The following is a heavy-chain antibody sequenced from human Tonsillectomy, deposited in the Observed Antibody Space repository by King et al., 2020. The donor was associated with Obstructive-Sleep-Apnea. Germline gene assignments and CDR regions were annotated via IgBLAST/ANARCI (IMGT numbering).Heavy chain of an antibody. CDR2: INSSSSYI. Sequence: DVQLVESGGGLVKPGGSLILSCAASGFTFSSYSMNWVRQAPGKGLEWVSSINSSSSYIYYAGSVKGRFTISRDNAKNSLYLQMNSLRAEDTAVYYCARDFYSSGRYYYYGVDVWGQGTTVTVSS. CDR1: GFTFSSYS. D-gene: IGHD6-25*01. CDR3: ARDFYSSGRYYYYGVDV. J-gene: IGHJ6*02. V-gene: IGHV3-21*01.